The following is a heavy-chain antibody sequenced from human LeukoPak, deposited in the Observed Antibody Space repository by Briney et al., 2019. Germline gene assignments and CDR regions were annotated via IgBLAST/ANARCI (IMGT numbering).Heavy chain of an antibody. Sequence: AGGSLRLSCAASGFTFSSYSMNWVRQAPGKGLEWVSSISSSNSYISYADSVKGRFTISRDNAKNSLYLQMNSLRAEDTAVYYCARDMQTRPFYGMDVWGQGTTVTVSS. CDR2: ISSSNSYI. J-gene: IGHJ6*02. V-gene: IGHV3-21*01. D-gene: IGHD2-2*01. CDR1: GFTFSSYS. CDR3: ARDMQTRPFYGMDV.